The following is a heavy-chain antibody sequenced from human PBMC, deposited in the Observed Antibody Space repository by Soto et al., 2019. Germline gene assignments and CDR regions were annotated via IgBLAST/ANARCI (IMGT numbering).Heavy chain of an antibody. CDR2: ISGSGSST. Sequence: PGGSLRLSCAASGFAFSSYAMSWVRQAPGKGLEWVSTISGSGSSTYYAASVEGRFTISRDNYKNTLFLHVNSLRTEDTALYHCAKEKEVSGYPAYYMDVWGTGTTVTVSS. CDR3: AKEKEVSGYPAYYMDV. V-gene: IGHV3-23*01. J-gene: IGHJ6*03. CDR1: GFAFSSYA. D-gene: IGHD5-12*01.